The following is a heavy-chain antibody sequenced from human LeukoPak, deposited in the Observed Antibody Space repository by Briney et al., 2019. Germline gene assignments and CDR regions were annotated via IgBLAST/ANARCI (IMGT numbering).Heavy chain of an antibody. Sequence: GGSLRLSCAASGFTFSSYWMHWVRQAPGKGLVWVSRISSDGSSTSYADSVKGRFTISRDNAKNTLYLQMNSLRAEDTAVYYCTRDRSYANDYWGQGTLVTVSS. V-gene: IGHV3-74*01. CDR1: GFTFSSYW. D-gene: IGHD1-26*01. CDR3: TRDRSYANDY. J-gene: IGHJ4*02. CDR2: ISSDGSST.